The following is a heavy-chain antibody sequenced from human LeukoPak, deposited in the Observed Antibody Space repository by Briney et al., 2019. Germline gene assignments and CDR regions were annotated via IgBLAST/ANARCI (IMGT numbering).Heavy chain of an antibody. CDR1: GFTFSSYW. V-gene: IGHV3-7*01. Sequence: GGSLRPSCAASGFTFSSYWMSWVRQAPGKGLEWVANIKQDGSEKYYVDSVKGRFTISRDNAKNSLYLQMNSLRAEDTAVYYCARDAPQGRAVAGWIGWYFDLWGRGTLVTVSS. CDR3: ARDAPQGRAVAGWIGWYFDL. CDR2: IKQDGSEK. J-gene: IGHJ2*01. D-gene: IGHD6-19*01.